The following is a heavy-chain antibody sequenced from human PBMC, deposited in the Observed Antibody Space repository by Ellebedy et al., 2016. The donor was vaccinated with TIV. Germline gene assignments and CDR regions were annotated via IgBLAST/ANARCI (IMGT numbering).Heavy chain of an antibody. CDR3: ARDCCTWRHFGY. V-gene: IGHV3-66*01. J-gene: IGHJ4*02. CDR1: GFTVSSNY. Sequence: PGGSLRLSCEGSGFTVSSNYMSWVRQAPGKGLEWVSVIYSGGSTYYADSVKGRFTISRDNSKNTLYLQMNSLRAEDTAVYYCARDCCTWRHFGYWGQGTLVTVPS. CDR2: IYSGGST. D-gene: IGHD3-3*02.